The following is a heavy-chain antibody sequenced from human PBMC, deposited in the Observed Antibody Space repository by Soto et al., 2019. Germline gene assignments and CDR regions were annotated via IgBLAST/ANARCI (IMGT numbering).Heavy chain of an antibody. D-gene: IGHD2-15*01. CDR3: AKRGGVVGGSEHPFFEY. V-gene: IGHV3-30*18. CDR1: GFIFSNYG. J-gene: IGHJ4*02. CDR2: ISFDGKNR. Sequence: QVPLVESGGGVVQPGKSLRLSCADSGFIFSNYGMHWVRQAPGKGLEWVALISFDGKNRNYADSVKGRFTIYRDNPKNTMYLEMNSLRPEDTAFYYCAKRGGVVGGSEHPFFEYWGQGTLVTVSS.